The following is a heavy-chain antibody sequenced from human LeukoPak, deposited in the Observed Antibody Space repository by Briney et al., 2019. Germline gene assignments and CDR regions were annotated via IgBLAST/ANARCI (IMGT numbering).Heavy chain of an antibody. CDR1: GFTFSTYS. CDR2: ISSGGRYI. V-gene: IGHV3-21*01. CDR3: ARCSGGSCYHSDDY. J-gene: IGHJ4*02. Sequence: GESLKISCAASGFTFSTYSMNWVRQAPGKGLEWVSSISSGGRYIYYADSVKGRFTISRDNAKNSLYLQMNSVRAEDTALYYCARCSGGSCYHSDDYWGQGTLVTAS. D-gene: IGHD2-15*01.